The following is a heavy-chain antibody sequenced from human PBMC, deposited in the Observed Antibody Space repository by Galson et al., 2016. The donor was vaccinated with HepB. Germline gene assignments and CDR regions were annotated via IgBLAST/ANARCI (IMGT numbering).Heavy chain of an antibody. CDR2: ISPSGGTI. J-gene: IGHJ4*02. Sequence: SLRLSCAASGFNFDEYYMAWIRQAPGAGLECVSYISPSGGTIYYRDSVKGRFTISRDTSKNSVFLQMNSLRADDTAVYFCSAVGGWFRNLGVDSWGQGTLVSVSS. CDR1: GFNFDEYY. CDR3: SAVGGWFRNLGVDS. D-gene: IGHD1-14*01. V-gene: IGHV3-11*01.